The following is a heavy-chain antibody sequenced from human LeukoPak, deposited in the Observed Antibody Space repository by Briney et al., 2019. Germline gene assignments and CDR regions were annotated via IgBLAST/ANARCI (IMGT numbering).Heavy chain of an antibody. CDR1: GGSISSYY. CDR2: IFYSGST. J-gene: IGHJ4*02. D-gene: IGHD4-17*01. V-gene: IGHV4-59*12. CDR3: ARVLPHGDFKDY. Sequence: PSETLSLTCTVSGGSISSYYWSWIRQPPGKGLEWIGYIFYSGSTNYNPSLKSRVTMSVDTSKNQFSLKLSSVTAADTAVYYCARVLPHGDFKDYWGQGTLVTVSS.